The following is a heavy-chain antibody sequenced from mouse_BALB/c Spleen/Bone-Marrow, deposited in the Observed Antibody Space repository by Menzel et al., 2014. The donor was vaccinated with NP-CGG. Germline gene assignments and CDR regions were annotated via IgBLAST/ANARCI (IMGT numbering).Heavy chain of an antibody. CDR1: GYIFTSYT. J-gene: IGHJ2*01. Sequence: VQLQQSVAELARPGASVKLSCKASGYIFTSYTIQWIKQRPGQGLEWIGYINPRIGYTDYNQKFKDKTTLTADKSSSTTYMQLNSLTSEDSAVYYCAREGTYYAFFDYWGQGTTPTVSS. D-gene: IGHD1-1*01. CDR2: INPRIGYT. V-gene: IGHV1-4*02. CDR3: AREGTYYAFFDY.